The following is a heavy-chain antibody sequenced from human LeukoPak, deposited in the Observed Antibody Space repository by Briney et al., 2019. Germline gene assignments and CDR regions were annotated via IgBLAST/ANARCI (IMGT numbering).Heavy chain of an antibody. Sequence: PGGSLRLSCAASGFTFSSYSMNWVRQAPGKGLEWVSYISSSSSTIYYADSVKGRFTISRDNAKNSLYLQMNSLRAEDTAVYYCARDQGPKYYDFWSGYKDYWGQGTLVTVSS. CDR1: GFTFSSYS. J-gene: IGHJ4*02. CDR2: ISSSSSTI. CDR3: ARDQGPKYYDFWSGYKDY. V-gene: IGHV3-48*01. D-gene: IGHD3-3*01.